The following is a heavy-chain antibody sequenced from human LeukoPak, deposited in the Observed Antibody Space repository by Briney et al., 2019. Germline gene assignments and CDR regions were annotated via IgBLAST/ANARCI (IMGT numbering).Heavy chain of an antibody. CDR1: GFTVSSNY. Sequence: PGGSLRLSCAASGFTVSSNYMSWVRQAPGKGLEWVSVIYSGGSTHYADSVKGRFTISRGNSKNTLYLQMNSLRAEDTAVYYCTRVGRVAVAAYYFDYWGQGTLVTVSS. J-gene: IGHJ4*02. CDR3: TRVGRVAVAAYYFDY. D-gene: IGHD6-19*01. CDR2: IYSGGST. V-gene: IGHV3-53*01.